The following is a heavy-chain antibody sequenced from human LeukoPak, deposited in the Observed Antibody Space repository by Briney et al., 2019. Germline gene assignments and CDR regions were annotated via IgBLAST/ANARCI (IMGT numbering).Heavy chain of an antibody. CDR2: INHSGST. Sequence: PSETLSLTCAVYGGSLSGYYWSWIRQPPGKGLEWIGEINHSGSTNYNPSLKGRVTISVDTSKNQFSLNLNSLTAADMAVYYCARGSEDIVVVPLDYWGQGTLVTVSS. V-gene: IGHV4-34*01. CDR3: ARGSEDIVVVPLDY. J-gene: IGHJ4*02. CDR1: GGSLSGYY. D-gene: IGHD2-2*01.